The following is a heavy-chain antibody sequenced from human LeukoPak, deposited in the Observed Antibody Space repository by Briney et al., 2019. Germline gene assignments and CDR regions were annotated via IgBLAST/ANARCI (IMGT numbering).Heavy chain of an antibody. CDR3: ARDRGGVVVAANYYYYYGMDV. J-gene: IGHJ6*02. CDR1: GYTFTSYG. CDR2: ISAYNGNT. V-gene: IGHV1-18*01. Sequence: ASVKVSCKASGYTFTSYGISWVRQAPGQGLEWMGWISAYNGNTNYAQKLQGRVTMTTDTSTSTAYMELRSLRSDDTAVYYCARDRGGVVVAANYYYYYGMDVWGQGTTVTASS. D-gene: IGHD2-15*01.